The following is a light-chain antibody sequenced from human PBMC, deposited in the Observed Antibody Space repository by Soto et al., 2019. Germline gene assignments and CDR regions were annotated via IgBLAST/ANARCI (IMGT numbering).Light chain of an antibody. CDR3: QSYDSSLSGWV. Sequence: QSVLTQPPSVSGAPGQRVTISCTGSSSNIGAGYDVHWYQQLPGTAPKPLIYDNSNRPSGVPDRFSGSKSGTSASLAITGLQAEDEADYYCQSYDSSLSGWVFGTGTKLTVL. CDR2: DNS. CDR1: SSNIGAGYD. J-gene: IGLJ1*01. V-gene: IGLV1-40*01.